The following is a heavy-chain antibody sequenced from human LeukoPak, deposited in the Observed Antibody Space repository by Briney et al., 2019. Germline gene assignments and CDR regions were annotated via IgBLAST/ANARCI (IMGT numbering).Heavy chain of an antibody. J-gene: IGHJ5*02. CDR1: GGTFSSYA. Sequence: ASVKVSCKASGGTFSSYAISWVRQAPGQGLEWMGWISAYNGNTNYAQKLQGRVTMTTDTSTSTAYMELRSLRSDDTAVYYCARGAIAADPNGWFDPWGQGTLVTVSS. CDR3: ARGAIAADPNGWFDP. CDR2: ISAYNGNT. D-gene: IGHD6-25*01. V-gene: IGHV1-18*01.